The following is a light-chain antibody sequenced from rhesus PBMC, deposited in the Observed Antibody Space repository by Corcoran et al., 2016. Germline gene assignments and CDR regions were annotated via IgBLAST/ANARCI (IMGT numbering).Light chain of an antibody. J-gene: IGKJ3*01. Sequence: DIQMTQSPSSLSASVGDRVTITCRASQGISDYLSWYQQTPGKAPKRLIYAASSLESGGPSRFSGNGCGTEFTLTISSLQAEDFAAYYCLQGYSTPFTFGPGTKLDIK. CDR1: QGISDY. V-gene: IGKV1-36*02. CDR2: AAS. CDR3: LQGYSTPFT.